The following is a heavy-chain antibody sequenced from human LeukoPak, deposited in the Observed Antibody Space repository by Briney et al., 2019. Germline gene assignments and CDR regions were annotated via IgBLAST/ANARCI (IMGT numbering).Heavy chain of an antibody. CDR2: INPNSGDT. D-gene: IGHD1-1*01. V-gene: IGHV1-2*02. J-gene: IGHJ4*02. CDR3: ARGFIGTGGDY. CDR1: GYTFTGYY. Sequence: ASVKVSCKASGYTFTGYYMHWVRRAPGQGLEWMGWINPNSGDTNYAQKFQGRVTMTTDTSISTAYMELSGLISDDTAVYFCARGFIGTGGDYWGQGTLVTVSS.